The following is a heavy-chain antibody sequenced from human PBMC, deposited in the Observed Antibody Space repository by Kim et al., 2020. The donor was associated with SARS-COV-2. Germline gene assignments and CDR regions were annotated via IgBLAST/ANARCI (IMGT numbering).Heavy chain of an antibody. CDR1: GYTFTNHA. Sequence: ASVKVSFKASGYTFTNHAINWVRQAPGRGLEWMGWINTDTGSPTYAPDFTGRFVFSLDTSVSTAYLQIRSLEAEDTALYYCARVVWGGYRYIDSWGQGTL. D-gene: IGHD3-16*02. V-gene: IGHV7-4-1*02. J-gene: IGHJ4*02. CDR2: INTDTGSP. CDR3: ARVVWGGYRYIDS.